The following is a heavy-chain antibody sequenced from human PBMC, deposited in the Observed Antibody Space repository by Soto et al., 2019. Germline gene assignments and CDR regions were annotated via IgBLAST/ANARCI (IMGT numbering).Heavy chain of an antibody. CDR1: GYSFTSYW. Sequence: PGESLKIFCKGSGYSFTSYWISWVRQMPGKGLEWMGRIDPSDSYTNYSPSFQGHVTISADKSISTAYLQWSSLKASDAAMYYCARSYYGVTGYFDYWGQGTLVTVSS. V-gene: IGHV5-10-1*01. J-gene: IGHJ4*02. CDR2: IDPSDSYT. D-gene: IGHD3-3*01. CDR3: ARSYYGVTGYFDY.